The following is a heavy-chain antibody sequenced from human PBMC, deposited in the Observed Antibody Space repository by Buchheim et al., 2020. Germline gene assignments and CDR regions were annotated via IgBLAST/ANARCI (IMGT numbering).Heavy chain of an antibody. CDR3: AREAVGYGDHDD. CDR2: IKRDGGEK. Sequence: EVQLVESGGGLVQPGGSLRLSCAASGFTFSSYWMTWVRQAPGKGLEWVANIKRDGGEKHYVDSVKGRFTISRDNAKNSLYLQMSSLRADDTAVYYCAREAVGYGDHDDWGQGTL. V-gene: IGHV3-7*01. J-gene: IGHJ4*02. D-gene: IGHD4-17*01. CDR1: GFTFSSYW.